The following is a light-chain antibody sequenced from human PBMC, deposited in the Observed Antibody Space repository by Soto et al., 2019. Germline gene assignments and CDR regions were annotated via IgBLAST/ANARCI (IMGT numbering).Light chain of an antibody. V-gene: IGKV3-15*01. CDR2: DAS. Sequence: EIVMTQSPATLSVSPGERVTLSCRASQSVSSYLAWHQQKPGQPPRLLIYDASTRATGIPARFSGSGSGTEFTLTVTSLQSEDFAIYYCHQYNTWPFFTFGPGTRVDI. CDR3: HQYNTWPFFT. CDR1: QSVSSY. J-gene: IGKJ3*01.